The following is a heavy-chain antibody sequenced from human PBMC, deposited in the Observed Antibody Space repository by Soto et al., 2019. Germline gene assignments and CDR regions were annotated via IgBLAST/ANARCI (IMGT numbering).Heavy chain of an antibody. D-gene: IGHD6-13*01. V-gene: IGHV3-33*01. Sequence: QVQLVESGGGVVQPGRSLRLSCAASGFTFNNYGMHWVRQAPGKGLEWLAVIWTDGSNSSYANSVKGRFTISRDNSKNTLYLQMSSLRAEDTAVYYCARRQIPPPTRGAANARGGMDVWGQGTTVTVS. CDR3: ARRQIPPPTRGAANARGGMDV. J-gene: IGHJ6*02. CDR1: GFTFNNYG. CDR2: IWTDGSNS.